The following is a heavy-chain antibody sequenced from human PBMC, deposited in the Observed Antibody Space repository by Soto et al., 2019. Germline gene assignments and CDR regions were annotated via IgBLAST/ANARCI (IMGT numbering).Heavy chain of an antibody. CDR1: GFTFSSYA. CDR3: AKLYDFWSGYYDYYYGMDV. CDR2: ISGSGGST. J-gene: IGHJ6*02. D-gene: IGHD3-3*01. V-gene: IGHV3-23*01. Sequence: QSGGSLRLSCAASGFTFSSYAMSWARQAPGKGLEWVSAISGSGGSTYYADSVKGRFTISRDNSKNTLYLQMNSLRAEDTAVYYCAKLYDFWSGYYDYYYGMDVWGQGTTVTVSS.